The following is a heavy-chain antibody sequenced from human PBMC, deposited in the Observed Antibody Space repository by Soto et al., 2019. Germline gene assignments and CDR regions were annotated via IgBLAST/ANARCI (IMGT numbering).Heavy chain of an antibody. V-gene: IGHV4-39*02. CDR1: GGSISSSSYY. J-gene: IGHJ6*02. Sequence: PSETLSLTCTVSGGSISSSSYYWGWIRQPPGKGLEWIGSIYYSGSTYYNPSLKSRVTISVDTSKNQFSLKLSSVTAADTAVYYCARDSGSTAAPSGYYYYGMDVWGQGTTVTVSS. CDR2: IYYSGST. D-gene: IGHD6-6*01. CDR3: ARDSGSTAAPSGYYYYGMDV.